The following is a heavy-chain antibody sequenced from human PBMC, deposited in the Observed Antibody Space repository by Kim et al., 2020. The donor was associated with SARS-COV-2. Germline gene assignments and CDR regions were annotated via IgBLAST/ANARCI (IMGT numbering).Heavy chain of an antibody. CDR3: ARDSRGAFGY. CDR2: IYSGRST. Sequence: GGSLRLSCAASGFTVSSNYMSWVRQAPGKGLEWVSVIYSGRSTYYADSVKGRFTISRDNSKNTLYLQMNSLRAEDTAVYYCARDSRGAFGYWGQGTLVTVSS. J-gene: IGHJ4*02. V-gene: IGHV3-53*01. CDR1: GFTVSSNY.